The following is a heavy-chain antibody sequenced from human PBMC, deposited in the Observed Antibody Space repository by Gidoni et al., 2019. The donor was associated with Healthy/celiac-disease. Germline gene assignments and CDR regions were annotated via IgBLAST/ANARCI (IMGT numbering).Heavy chain of an antibody. CDR2: ISSSSSYI. CDR3: ARASKDTYTMVRGGTYYYGMDV. D-gene: IGHD3-10*01. V-gene: IGHV3-21*01. J-gene: IGHJ6*02. CDR1: GFTFSSYS. Sequence: AASGFTFSSYSMNWVRQAPGKGLEWVSSISSSSSYIYYADSVKGRFTISRDNAKNSLYLQMNSLRAEDTAVYYCARASKDTYTMVRGGTYYYGMDVWGQGTTVTVSS.